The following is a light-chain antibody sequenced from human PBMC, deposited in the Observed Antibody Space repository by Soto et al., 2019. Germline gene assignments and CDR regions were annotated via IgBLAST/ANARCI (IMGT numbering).Light chain of an antibody. CDR3: QPYGTSPYT. Sequence: EIVVTQTPGTLSLAPGQRATLSCRTSQRVTSNYLAWYQQKPGQAPRLLMYDASSRPGGIPDRFSGSGSGTDFTLTISRLEPEDFAVYYCQPYGTSPYTFGQGTKLEIK. J-gene: IGKJ2*01. CDR2: DAS. V-gene: IGKV3-20*01. CDR1: QRVTSNY.